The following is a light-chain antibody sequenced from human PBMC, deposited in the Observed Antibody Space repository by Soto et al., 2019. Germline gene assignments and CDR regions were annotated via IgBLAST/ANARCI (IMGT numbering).Light chain of an antibody. CDR1: SSNIGSNY. V-gene: IGLV1-47*02. J-gene: IGLJ1*01. CDR3: AAWDDSLSGFYV. CDR2: SNN. Sequence: QSVLTQPPPASGTPGHSVTSSCSGSSSNIGSNYVYWYQQLPGTAPKLLIYSNNQRPSGVPDRFSGSKSGTSASLAISGLRSEDEADYYCAAWDDSLSGFYVFGTGTKVTVL.